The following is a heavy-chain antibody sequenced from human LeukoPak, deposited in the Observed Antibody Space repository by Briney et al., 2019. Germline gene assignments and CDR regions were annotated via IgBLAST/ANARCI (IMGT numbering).Heavy chain of an antibody. CDR1: GFTFSSFA. Sequence: GGSLRLSCAASGFTFSSFAMTWVHQAPGKGLEWVSAISGSGGSTYYADSVKGRFTISRDNSKNTLYLQMNSLRAEDTAVYHCAKEGYDVNHFDYWGQGTLVTVSS. D-gene: IGHD5-12*01. CDR3: AKEGYDVNHFDY. V-gene: IGHV3-23*01. J-gene: IGHJ4*02. CDR2: ISGSGGST.